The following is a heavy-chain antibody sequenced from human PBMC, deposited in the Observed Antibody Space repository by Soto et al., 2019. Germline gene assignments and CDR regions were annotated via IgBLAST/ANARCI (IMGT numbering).Heavy chain of an antibody. Sequence: SETLSLTCSVSGADINTYSWTWIRQPARKGLEWIGRIYTSASINYNPSLKGRVTLSVDTSTNQVSLRLASVTAADTAIYYCARDREAGYNFYYGMDVWGQGTTVTVSS. J-gene: IGHJ6*02. CDR3: ARDREAGYNFYYGMDV. CDR2: IYTSASI. V-gene: IGHV4-4*07. CDR1: GADINTYS. D-gene: IGHD6-19*01.